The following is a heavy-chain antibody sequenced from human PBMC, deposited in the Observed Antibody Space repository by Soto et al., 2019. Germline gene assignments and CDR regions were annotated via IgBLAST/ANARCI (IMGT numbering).Heavy chain of an antibody. CDR3: ARGRNTTVTPYYYYGMDV. J-gene: IGHJ6*02. V-gene: IGHV4-34*01. CDR2: INHSGST. CDR1: GGSFSGYY. D-gene: IGHD4-17*01. Sequence: SETLSLTCAVYGGSFSGYYWSWIRQPPGKGLEWIGEINHSGSTNYNPSLKSRVTISVDTSKNQFSLKLSSVTAADTAVYYCARGRNTTVTPYYYYGMDVWGQGTTVTVSS.